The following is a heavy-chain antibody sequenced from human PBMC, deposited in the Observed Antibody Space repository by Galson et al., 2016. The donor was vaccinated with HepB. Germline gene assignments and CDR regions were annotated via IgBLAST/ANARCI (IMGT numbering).Heavy chain of an antibody. J-gene: IGHJ3*02. CDR3: ARLPPILRQFFCSTGVIMIYFAAPFDI. Sequence: CAASGFTVSRNHMSWVRQAPGKGLEWVSLPHSGDDTNNADSVKGRFSISRDQSKNTLFIQVNSLRADDTAVSYCARLPPILRQFFCSTGVIMIYFAAPFDIWGQGAMVTVSS. D-gene: IGHD3-10*01. V-gene: IGHV3-66*04. CDR2: PHSGDDT. CDR1: GFTVSRNH.